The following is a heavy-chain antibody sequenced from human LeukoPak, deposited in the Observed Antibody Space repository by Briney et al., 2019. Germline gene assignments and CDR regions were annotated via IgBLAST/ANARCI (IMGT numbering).Heavy chain of an antibody. Sequence: GGSLRLSCEVSGFSVDGNYMTWVRQVPGRGLEWVALIFSGDSTDYPDSVKGRLTISRDKSKNTLHLQMDSLRPEDTAMYYCALTYYFDRRGYSYFDYWGQGALVTVSS. CDR1: GFSVDGNY. CDR3: ALTYYFDRRGYSYFDY. D-gene: IGHD3-22*01. V-gene: IGHV3-53*01. J-gene: IGHJ4*02. CDR2: IFSGDST.